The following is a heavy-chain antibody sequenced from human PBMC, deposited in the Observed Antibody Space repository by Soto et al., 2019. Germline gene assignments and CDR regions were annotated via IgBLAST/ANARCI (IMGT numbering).Heavy chain of an antibody. V-gene: IGHV4-59*12. CDR3: ARDVRNDYIGNLGY. Sequence: SETLSLTCTSSGGSPSYYYWSWVRQPPGKGLEWIGNVADSGKSSYSPSLRSRLTISVDTSNTRLSLTLSSVTAADTAVYYCARDVRNDYIGNLGYWGQGTLVTV. J-gene: IGHJ4*01. CDR2: VADSGKS. CDR1: GGSPSYYY. D-gene: IGHD4-4*01.